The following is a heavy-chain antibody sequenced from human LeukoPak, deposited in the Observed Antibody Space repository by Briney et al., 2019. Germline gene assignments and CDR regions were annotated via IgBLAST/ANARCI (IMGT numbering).Heavy chain of an antibody. CDR2: IYYSGST. J-gene: IGHJ3*02. V-gene: IGHV4-30-4*01. Sequence: SETLSLTCTVSGGSISSGGYYWSWIRQPPGKGQEWIGYIYYSGSTYYNPSLKSRVTISVDTSKNQFSLKLSSVTAADTAVYYCARGHPLLRYFDWLGEEDDAFDIWGQGTMVTVSS. CDR3: ARGHPLLRYFDWLGEEDDAFDI. D-gene: IGHD3-9*01. CDR1: GGSISSGGYY.